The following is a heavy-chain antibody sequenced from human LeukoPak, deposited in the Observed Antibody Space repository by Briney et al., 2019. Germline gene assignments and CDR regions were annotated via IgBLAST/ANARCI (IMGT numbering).Heavy chain of an antibody. Sequence: ASVKVSCKASGYTFTGYYMHWVRQAPGQGLECMGWINPNSGGTNYAQKFQGRVTMTRDTSISTAYMELSRLRSDDTAVYYCASSDSSGWYSNYYYYYYMDVWGKGTTVTVSS. D-gene: IGHD6-19*01. CDR1: GYTFTGYY. CDR2: INPNSGGT. V-gene: IGHV1-2*02. J-gene: IGHJ6*03. CDR3: ASSDSSGWYSNYYYYYYMDV.